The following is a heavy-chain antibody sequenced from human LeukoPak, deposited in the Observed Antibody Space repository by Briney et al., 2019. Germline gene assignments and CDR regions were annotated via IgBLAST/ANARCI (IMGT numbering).Heavy chain of an antibody. V-gene: IGHV5-51*01. D-gene: IGHD5-12*01. CDR2: IYPGDSDT. CDR1: GYSFTSYW. CDR3: ARDSGYDPNYWYFDL. Sequence: GESLKISCKGSGYSFTSYWIGWVRQMPGKGLEWMGIIYPGDSDTRYSPSFQGQVTISADKSISTAYLQWSSLKASDTAMYYCARDSGYDPNYWYFDLWGRGTLVTVSS. J-gene: IGHJ2*01.